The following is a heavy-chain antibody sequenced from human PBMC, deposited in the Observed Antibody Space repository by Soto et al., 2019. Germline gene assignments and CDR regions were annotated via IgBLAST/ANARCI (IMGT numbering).Heavy chain of an antibody. CDR1: GFSLSTSGVG. CDR2: VYWTDVK. CDR3: AHFRGRCGSSCDRPFNY. D-gene: IGHD6-6*01. Sequence: QITLKESGPTLVKPTQTLTLTCTFSGFSLSTSGVGVGWVRQPPGKALEWLALVYWTDVKRYNPSLNSRLTITKATSKNPVILTMTNMDPVDSATYFCAHFRGRCGSSCDRPFNYWGQGTLVTVSS. J-gene: IGHJ4*02. V-gene: IGHV2-5*01.